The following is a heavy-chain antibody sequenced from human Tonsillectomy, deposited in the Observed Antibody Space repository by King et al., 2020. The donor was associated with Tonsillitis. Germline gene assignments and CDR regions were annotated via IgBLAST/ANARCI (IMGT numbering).Heavy chain of an antibody. J-gene: IGHJ4*02. CDR1: GFSFSSFT. CDR2: IQVGVGTT. D-gene: IGHD7-27*01. Sequence: VQLVESGGGLVQPGGSLRLSCAASGFSFSSFTMNWVRQAPGKGLEWLSFIQVGVGTTTFADLVKGRFTISRDNARTSLYLQMNSLRDEDTAVYYCVRDHLWAFDYWGQGTLVTVSS. CDR3: VRDHLWAFDY. V-gene: IGHV3-48*02.